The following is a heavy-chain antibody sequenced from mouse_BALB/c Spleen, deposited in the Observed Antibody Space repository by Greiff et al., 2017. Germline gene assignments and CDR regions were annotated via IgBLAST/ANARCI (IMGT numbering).Heavy chain of an antibody. J-gene: IGHJ2*01. D-gene: IGHD2-14*01. CDR2: ISYSGST. CDR3: ARSGYRYAVDY. V-gene: IGHV3-2*02. Sequence: EVMLVESGPGLVKPSQSLSLTCTVTGYSITSDYAWNWIRQFPGNKLEWMGYISYSGSTSYNPSLKSRISITRDTSKNQFFLQLNSVTTEDTATYYCARSGYRYAVDYWGQGTTLTVSS. CDR1: GYSITSDYA.